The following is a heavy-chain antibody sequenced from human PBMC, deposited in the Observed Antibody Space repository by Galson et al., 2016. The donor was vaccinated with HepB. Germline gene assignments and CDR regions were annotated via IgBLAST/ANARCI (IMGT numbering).Heavy chain of an antibody. D-gene: IGHD3-16*01. CDR3: VFFGGNSDS. CDR2: ISSSGGSI. CDR1: GFTFSSEP. J-gene: IGHJ4*02. Sequence: SLRLSCAVSGFTFSSEPMNWVRQAPGKGLEWISYISSSGGSIYADSVKGRFIISRDTSKNALFLQMNSLRDDDTAVYYCVFFGGNSDSGAQGILVTVSS. V-gene: IGHV3-48*02.